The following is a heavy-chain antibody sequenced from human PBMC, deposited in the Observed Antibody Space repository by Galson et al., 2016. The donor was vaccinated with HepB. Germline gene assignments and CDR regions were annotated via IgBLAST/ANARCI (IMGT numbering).Heavy chain of an antibody. Sequence: SLRLSCAASGFPLRSYAMSWVRQAPGKGLEWMSAISGRCADTYYAHSVKGRFTIYRDNSKNSLYLQMNSLRAEDTAVYYCAKHPGENYYGYFHYWGQGTLVTVSS. CDR2: ISGRCADT. CDR3: AKHPGENYYGYFHY. D-gene: IGHD3-16*01. J-gene: IGHJ4*02. V-gene: IGHV3-23*01. CDR1: GFPLRSYA.